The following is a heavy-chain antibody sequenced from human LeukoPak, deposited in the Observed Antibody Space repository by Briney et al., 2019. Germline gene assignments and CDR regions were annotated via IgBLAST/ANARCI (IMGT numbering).Heavy chain of an antibody. CDR3: ASNPGIAAAGGNWFDP. D-gene: IGHD6-13*01. V-gene: IGHV3-30*01. CDR2: ISYDGSNK. J-gene: IGHJ5*02. CDR1: GFTFSSYA. Sequence: PGRSLRLSCAASGFTFSSYAMHWVRQAPGKGLEWVAVISYDGSNKYYADSVKGRFTISRDNSKNTLYLQMNSLRAGDTAVYYCASNPGIAAAGGNWFDPWGQGTLVTVSS.